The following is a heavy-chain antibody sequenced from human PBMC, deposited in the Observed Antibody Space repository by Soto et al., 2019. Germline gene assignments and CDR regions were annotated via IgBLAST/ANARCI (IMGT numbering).Heavy chain of an antibody. CDR3: AKDIDGVGGGY. CDR1: GFTFSTYA. D-gene: IGHD3-10*01. Sequence: EVQLLESGGGLAQPGGSLRLSCAASGFTFSTYAMNWVRQAPGKGLEWVSGIGGSGASTYYADSVKGRSTISRDNSKNTLYMQLNRVGAQDGAVYYCAKDIDGVGGGYWGQGTLVTVSS. J-gene: IGHJ4*02. V-gene: IGHV3-23*01. CDR2: IGGSGAST.